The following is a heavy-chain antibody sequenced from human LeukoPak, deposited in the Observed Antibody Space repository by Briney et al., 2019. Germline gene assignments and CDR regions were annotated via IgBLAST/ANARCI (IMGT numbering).Heavy chain of an antibody. Sequence: GGSLRLSCAASGFTFSNYAMSWVRQPPGKGLEWVSAIRGRGDSTYYADSVMGRFAISRDNSKNTLYLQLNYLRAEDTAVYYCAKEDYDSSVGFDSWGQGTLVSVSS. CDR1: GFTFSNYA. D-gene: IGHD3-22*01. CDR3: AKEDYDSSVGFDS. CDR2: IRGRGDST. V-gene: IGHV3-23*01. J-gene: IGHJ4*02.